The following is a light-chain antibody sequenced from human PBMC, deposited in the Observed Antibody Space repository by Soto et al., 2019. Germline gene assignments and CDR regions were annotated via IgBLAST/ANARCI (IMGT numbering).Light chain of an antibody. CDR1: QSVSSY. V-gene: IGKV3-11*01. J-gene: IGKJ2*01. Sequence: EIVLTQSPATLSLSPGERATLSCRATQSVSSYLAWYEQKPGQAPRLLIYDASDMSTLIPARFSGSGSGTDFTLTISSLDPEDFAVYYGQQRSNWPPEYTFGQGTKLDIK. CDR3: QQRSNWPPEYT. CDR2: DAS.